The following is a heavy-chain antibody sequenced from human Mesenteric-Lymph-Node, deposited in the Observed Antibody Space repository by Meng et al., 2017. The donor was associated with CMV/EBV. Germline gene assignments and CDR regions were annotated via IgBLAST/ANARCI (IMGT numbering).Heavy chain of an antibody. CDR3: ASLPNTATYFDY. Sequence: SETLSLTCTVSGGSVSGSRNYWGWIRQPPGKGLEWIGSIYYSGSISYNPSLKSRVTIAEDTSKNQFSLNLGSVTAADTAVYYCASLPNTATYFDYWGQGALVTVSS. J-gene: IGHJ4*02. CDR1: GGSVSGSRNY. CDR2: IYYSGSI. V-gene: IGHV4-39*07. D-gene: IGHD5-18*01.